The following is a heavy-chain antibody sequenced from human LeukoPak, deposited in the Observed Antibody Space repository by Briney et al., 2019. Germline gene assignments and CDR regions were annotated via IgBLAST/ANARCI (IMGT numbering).Heavy chain of an antibody. J-gene: IGHJ4*02. Sequence: SETLSLTCTVSGGSISSDGYYWSWIRQHPGKGLEWIGYIYYSGSTYYNPSLKSRVTISVDTSKNQFSLKLSSVTAADTAVYYCARSSMVRGVLPFDYWGQGTLVTVSS. D-gene: IGHD3-10*01. CDR1: GGSISSDGYY. CDR3: ARSSMVRGVLPFDY. CDR2: IYYSGST. V-gene: IGHV4-31*03.